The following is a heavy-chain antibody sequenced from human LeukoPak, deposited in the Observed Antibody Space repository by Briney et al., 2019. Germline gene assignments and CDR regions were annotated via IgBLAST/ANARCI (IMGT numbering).Heavy chain of an antibody. D-gene: IGHD3-22*01. CDR3: AKAPGPYDSSGPRFDP. Sequence: GGSLRLSCAASGFTFSSNWMHWVRQAPGKGQVWVSRIDSDGSSTSYADSVKGRFTISRDNAENSLYLQMNSLRAEDTALYYCAKAPGPYDSSGPRFDPWGQGTLVTVSS. CDR1: GFTFSSNW. CDR2: IDSDGSST. J-gene: IGHJ5*02. V-gene: IGHV3-74*01.